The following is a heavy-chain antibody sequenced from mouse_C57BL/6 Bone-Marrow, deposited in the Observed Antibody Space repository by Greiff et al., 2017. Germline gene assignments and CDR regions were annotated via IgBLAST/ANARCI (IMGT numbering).Heavy chain of an antibody. V-gene: IGHV1-19*01. Sequence: EVQLQQSGPVLVKPGASVKMSCKASGYTFTDYYMNWVKQSPGKSLEWIGVINPYNGGTSYNQKFKGKATLTVDKSSSTAYMELNSLTSEDSAVYYCARDDYPWFAYWGQGTLVTVSA. CDR3: ARDDYPWFAY. D-gene: IGHD2-4*01. CDR2: INPYNGGT. CDR1: GYTFTDYY. J-gene: IGHJ3*01.